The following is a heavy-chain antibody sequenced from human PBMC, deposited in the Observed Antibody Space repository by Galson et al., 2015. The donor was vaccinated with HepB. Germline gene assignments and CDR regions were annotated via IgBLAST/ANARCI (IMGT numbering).Heavy chain of an antibody. CDR1: GGSVGIGSNN. V-gene: IGHV4-61*03. J-gene: IGHJ3*01. CDR2: IFFTGRT. CDR3: AREQWLPQGEGHAFDL. D-gene: IGHD5-12*01. Sequence: ETLSLTCTVSGGSVGIGSNNWSWIRQRPGKRLEWIGHIFFTGRTSYNPSLQSRFTVLVDLSKNHFSLRLNSVTTADTAVYYCAREQWLPQGEGHAFDLWGQGTMVTVSS.